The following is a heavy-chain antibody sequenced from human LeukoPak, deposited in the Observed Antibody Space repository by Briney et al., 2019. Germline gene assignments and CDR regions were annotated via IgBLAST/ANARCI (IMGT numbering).Heavy chain of an antibody. CDR1: GFTFTNNF. CDR3: VREGFYFFDF. J-gene: IGHJ4*01. CDR2: IKQDGSGT. Sequence: GGSLRLSCAASGFTFTNNFMSCVRQVPGKGLEWVANIKQDGSGTTYADSVRGRFTIFRDNAKDSVYLQMNSLRAEDSATYYCVREGFYFFDFWGQGTLVTVSS. V-gene: IGHV3-7*01.